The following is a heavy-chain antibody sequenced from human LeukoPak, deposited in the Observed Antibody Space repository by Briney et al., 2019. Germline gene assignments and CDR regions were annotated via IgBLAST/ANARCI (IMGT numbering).Heavy chain of an antibody. CDR3: ARGALGFCSGGSCSSFDY. V-gene: IGHV1-18*01. CDR2: ISTYNGNT. D-gene: IGHD2-15*01. J-gene: IGHJ4*02. Sequence: ASVMVSCKVSGYTFTSYCVSWVRQAPGQGLEWMAWISTYNGNTNYAQKYQGRVTMTTDTSTSTAYMELRSLKYDDTAVYYCARGALGFCSGGSCSSFDYWGQGTLVTVSS. CDR1: GYTFTSYC.